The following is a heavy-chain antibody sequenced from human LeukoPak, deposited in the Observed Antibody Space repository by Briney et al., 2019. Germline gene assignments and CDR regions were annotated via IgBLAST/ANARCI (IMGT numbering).Heavy chain of an antibody. CDR2: INTKSSST. Sequence: RASVKVSCKASGYTFTSYYIHWVRQAPGQGLEWMGWINTKSSSTNYAQKCRGRVTMNRDTSRSTAYMEVKRLRCDDAAVYYCARARHNSKSGGYDFWGLGTRVTVSS. D-gene: IGHD2-15*01. CDR3: ARARHNSKSGGYDF. V-gene: IGHV1-2*02. J-gene: IGHJ4*02. CDR1: GYTFTSYY.